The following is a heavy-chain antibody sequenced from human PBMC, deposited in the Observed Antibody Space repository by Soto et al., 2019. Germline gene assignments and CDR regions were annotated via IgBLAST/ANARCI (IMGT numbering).Heavy chain of an antibody. V-gene: IGHV4-59*01. CDR3: ARCIAAAGTGYYYYGMDV. J-gene: IGHJ6*02. D-gene: IGHD6-13*01. CDR2: IYYSGST. CDR1: GGSISSYY. Sequence: QVQLQESGPGLVKPSETLSLTCTVSGGSISSYYWSWIRQPPGKGLEWIGYIYYSGSTNYNPSLMGRVTISVDTSKNQFSLKLSSVTAADTAVYYCARCIAAAGTGYYYYGMDVWGQGTTVTVSS.